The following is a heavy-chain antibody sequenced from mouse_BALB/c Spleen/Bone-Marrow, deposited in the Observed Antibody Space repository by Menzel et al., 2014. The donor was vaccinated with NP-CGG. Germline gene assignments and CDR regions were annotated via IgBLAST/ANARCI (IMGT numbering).Heavy chain of an antibody. D-gene: IGHD1-1*01. J-gene: IGHJ3*01. Sequence: CGAELVKPGASVKLSCTASGFNIKDTYMHWVKQRPEQGLEWIGRIDPANGNTKYDPKFQGKATITADTSSNTAYLQLSSLTSEDTAVYYCAFYYYGSSPFAYWGQGTLVTVSA. V-gene: IGHV14-3*02. CDR3: AFYYYGSSPFAY. CDR2: IDPANGNT. CDR1: GFNIKDTY.